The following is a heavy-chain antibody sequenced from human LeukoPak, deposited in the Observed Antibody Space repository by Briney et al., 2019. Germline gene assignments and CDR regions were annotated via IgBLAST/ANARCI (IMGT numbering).Heavy chain of an antibody. CDR2: ISHDGII. V-gene: IGHV3-74*01. CDR3: ASLGYGYEH. Sequence: GGSLRLSCETAGFTFSSYVMHWVRRTPGKGLVWVSRISHDGIISYADSVKGRFTISRDNAKNTLTLQMNSLRVEDTAVYYCASLGYGYEHWGQGTLVTVSS. D-gene: IGHD5-18*01. J-gene: IGHJ4*02. CDR1: GFTFSSYV.